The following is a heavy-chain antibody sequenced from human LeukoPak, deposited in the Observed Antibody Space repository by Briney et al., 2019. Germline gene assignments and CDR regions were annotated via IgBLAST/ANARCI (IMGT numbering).Heavy chain of an antibody. CDR2: INPNSGGT. Sequence: ASVKVSCKASGYTFTGYYMHWVRQAPGQGLEWMGWINPNSGGTNYAQKSQGRVTMTRDTSISTAYMELSRLRSDDTAVYYCARGLYYEQQLVTDSGWFDPWGQGTLVTVSS. D-gene: IGHD6-13*01. J-gene: IGHJ5*02. CDR3: ARGLYYEQQLVTDSGWFDP. V-gene: IGHV1-2*02. CDR1: GYTFTGYY.